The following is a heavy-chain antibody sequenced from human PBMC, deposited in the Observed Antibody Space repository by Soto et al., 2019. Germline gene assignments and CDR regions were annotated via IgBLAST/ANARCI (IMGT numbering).Heavy chain of an antibody. D-gene: IGHD4-4*01. CDR1: GGSISSYY. CDR2: IYYSGST. V-gene: IGHV4-59*08. J-gene: IGHJ6*03. CDR3: ARHHSNYGVNYYDMDV. Sequence: SETLSLTCTVSGGSISSYYWSWIRQPPGKGLEWIGYIYYSGSTNYNPSLKSRVTISVDTSKNQFSLKLSSVTAADTAVYYCARHHSNYGVNYYDMDVWGKGTTVTVSS.